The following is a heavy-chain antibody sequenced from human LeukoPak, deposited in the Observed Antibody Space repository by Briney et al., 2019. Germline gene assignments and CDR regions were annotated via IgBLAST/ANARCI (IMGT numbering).Heavy chain of an antibody. CDR1: GGSISSGY. CDR3: ARRGRGVATMVRGTLNWFDP. D-gene: IGHD3-10*01. CDR2: IYYSGST. Sequence: SETLSLTCTMSGGSISSGYWNWIRQPPGKGLEWIGCIYYSGSTNYSPSLKSRVTISLDTSKNHCSLKLSSVTAADTAVYYCARRGRGVATMVRGTLNWFDPWGQGTLVTVSS. J-gene: IGHJ5*02. V-gene: IGHV4-59*12.